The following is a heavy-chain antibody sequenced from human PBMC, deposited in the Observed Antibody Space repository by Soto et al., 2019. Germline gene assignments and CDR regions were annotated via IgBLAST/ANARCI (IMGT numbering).Heavy chain of an antibody. CDR3: ARAYFGRLPRRADYYYAMDV. Sequence: EVQLVESGGGSVQPGESLRLSCAASGFSFRDYDMHWVRQRKGKGLEWVLALGAARDPYYVGSVKGRFSVSRDNAQNSLFFQMNNLRVDDPAVYFCARAYFGRLPRRADYYYAMDVWGRGTTVTVSS. D-gene: IGHD1-26*01. CDR1: GFSFRDYD. V-gene: IGHV3-13*05. CDR2: LGAARDP. J-gene: IGHJ6*02.